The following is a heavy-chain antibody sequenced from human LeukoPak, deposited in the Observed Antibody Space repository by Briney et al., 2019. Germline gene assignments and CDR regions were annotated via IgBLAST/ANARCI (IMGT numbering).Heavy chain of an antibody. Sequence: SETLSLTCTVSGGSISSGGHYWSWIRQHPGKGLEWIGYIYYSGSTYYNPSLKSRVTISVATSKNQFSLKLSSVTAADTAVYYCARDSTYGSGSWFDYWGQGTLVTVSS. J-gene: IGHJ4*02. CDR3: ARDSTYGSGSWFDY. CDR2: IYYSGST. D-gene: IGHD3-10*01. CDR1: GGSISSGGHY. V-gene: IGHV4-31*03.